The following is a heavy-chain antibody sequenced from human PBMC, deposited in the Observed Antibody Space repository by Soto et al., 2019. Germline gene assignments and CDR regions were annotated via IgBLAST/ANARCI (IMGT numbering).Heavy chain of an antibody. V-gene: IGHV1-18*01. D-gene: IGHD5-18*01. CDR3: ARDVGYGLIDY. J-gene: IGHJ4*02. CDR1: GYTFTSYG. CDR2: INAYNGNT. Sequence: QVQLVQSGGEGKKPGASVKVSCKASGYTFTSYGISWVRQAPGQGLEWMGWINAYNGNTNYAQMLKVRVTMTTDTSTSTAYIELRSLRSDDTAVYYCARDVGYGLIDYWGQGTLVTVSS.